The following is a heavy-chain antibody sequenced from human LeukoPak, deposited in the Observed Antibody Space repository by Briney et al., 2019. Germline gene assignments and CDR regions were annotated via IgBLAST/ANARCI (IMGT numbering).Heavy chain of an antibody. D-gene: IGHD3-16*01. Sequence: PSETLSLTCTVSGGSISSFYWSWIRQPPGKGLEWIGYIYYSGSTNYNPSLRSRVTISVDTSKNQFSLKLSSVTAADTAVYYCARWGSAIDYWGQGTLVTVSS. V-gene: IGHV4-59*08. CDR3: ARWGSAIDY. CDR1: GGSISSFY. J-gene: IGHJ4*02. CDR2: IYYSGST.